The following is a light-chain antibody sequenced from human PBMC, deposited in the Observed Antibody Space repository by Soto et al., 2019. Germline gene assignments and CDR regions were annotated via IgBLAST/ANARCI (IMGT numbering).Light chain of an antibody. CDR3: NSYTTSSSLYV. CDR1: SSDIGGYDY. J-gene: IGLJ1*01. Sequence: QSALTQPAAVSGSPGQSITISCTGTSSDIGGYDYVSWYQQYPGKAPKLMIYDVSNRPSGVSDRFSGSKSANTASLTISGLQAEDEADYYCNSYTTSSSLYVFRTGTKVTVL. CDR2: DVS. V-gene: IGLV2-14*01.